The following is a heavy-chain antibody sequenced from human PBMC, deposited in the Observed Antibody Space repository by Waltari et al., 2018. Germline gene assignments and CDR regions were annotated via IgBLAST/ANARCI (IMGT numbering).Heavy chain of an antibody. CDR1: GGSLSSYY. Sequence: QVQLQESGPGLVTPSATLSLTCTVSGGSLSSYYWSWIRQRPRKGLEWIGYIYYSGSTNYNPSLKSRVTISVDTSKNQFSLKLSSVTAADTAVYYCARAYYYDSSGYLSYGMDVWGQGTTVTVSS. CDR2: IYYSGST. CDR3: ARAYYYDSSGYLSYGMDV. J-gene: IGHJ6*02. V-gene: IGHV4-59*01. D-gene: IGHD3-22*01.